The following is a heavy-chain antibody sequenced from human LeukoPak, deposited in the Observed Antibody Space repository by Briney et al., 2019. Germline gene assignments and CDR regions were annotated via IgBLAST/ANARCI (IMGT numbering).Heavy chain of an antibody. J-gene: IGHJ6*02. CDR2: IIPIFGIA. V-gene: IGHV1-69*04. Sequence: GSSVKVSCKASGGTFSSYAISWVRQAPGQGLEWMGRIIPIFGIANYAQKFQGRVTITADKSTSTAYMELSSLRSEDTAVYYCARERYYCGMDVWGQGTTVTVSS. CDR1: GGTFSSYA. CDR3: ARERYYCGMDV.